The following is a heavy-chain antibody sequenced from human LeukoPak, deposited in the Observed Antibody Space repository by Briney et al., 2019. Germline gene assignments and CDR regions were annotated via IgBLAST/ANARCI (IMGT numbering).Heavy chain of an antibody. CDR2: IYYSGST. D-gene: IGHD5-18*01. CDR3: ARYRGIQLWLHGGGYFDY. CDR1: GGSISSSSYY. V-gene: IGHV4-39*07. J-gene: IGHJ4*02. Sequence: SETLSLTCTVSGGSISSSSYYWGWIRQPPGKGLEWIGSIYYSGSTYYNPSLKSRVTISVDTSKNQFSLKLSSVTAADTAVYYCARYRGIQLWLHGGGYFDYWGQGTLVTVSS.